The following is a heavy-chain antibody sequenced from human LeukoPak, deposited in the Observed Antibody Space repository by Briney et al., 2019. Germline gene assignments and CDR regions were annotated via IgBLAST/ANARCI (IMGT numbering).Heavy chain of an antibody. CDR3: AKDLLGGSRTKSYYFDY. J-gene: IGHJ4*02. V-gene: IGHV3-23*01. D-gene: IGHD3-16*01. Sequence: GGSLRLSCAASGFTFSSYAMSWVRQAPGKELEWVSGISGSGGSTYYADSVKGRFTISRDNSKNTLYLQMNSLGAEDTAVYYCAKDLLGGSRTKSYYFDYWGQGTLVTVSS. CDR2: ISGSGGST. CDR1: GFTFSSYA.